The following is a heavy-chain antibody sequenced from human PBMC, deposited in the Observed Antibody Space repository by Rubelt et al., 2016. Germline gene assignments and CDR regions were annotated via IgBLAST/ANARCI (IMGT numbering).Heavy chain of an antibody. D-gene: IGHD3-9*01. Sequence: QVQLVQSGAEAKKPGSSVKVSCKASGGTFSSYAISWVRQAPGQGLEWMGGIIPIFGTANYAQEFQGRVTITADKSTSTAYMELSSLRSEDTAVYYCASPPYDILTGYDYYYGMDVWGQGTTVTVSS. CDR2: IIPIFGTA. V-gene: IGHV1-69*06. CDR1: GGTFSSYA. J-gene: IGHJ6*02. CDR3: ASPPYDILTGYDYYYGMDV.